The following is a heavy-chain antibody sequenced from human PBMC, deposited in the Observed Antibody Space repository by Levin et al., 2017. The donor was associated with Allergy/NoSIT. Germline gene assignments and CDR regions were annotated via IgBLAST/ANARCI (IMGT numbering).Heavy chain of an antibody. CDR1: GYSFTSYW. V-gene: IGHV5-51*01. Sequence: GESLKISCQASGYSFTSYWFGWVRQRPGKGLEWMGLIFPSDSDTRVSPSFQGQIIMSVDKSISTAYLQWSSLKALDSATYYCARRDSDGSNSFDYWGQGTLVTVSS. J-gene: IGHJ4*02. D-gene: IGHD4-23*01. CDR2: IFPSDSDT. CDR3: ARRDSDGSNSFDY.